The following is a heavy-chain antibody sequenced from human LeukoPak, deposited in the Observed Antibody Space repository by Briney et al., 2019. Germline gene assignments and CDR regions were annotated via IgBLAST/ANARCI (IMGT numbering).Heavy chain of an antibody. V-gene: IGHV1-2*02. D-gene: IGHD6-13*01. CDR1: GYTFTGYY. CDR2: INPNSGGT. CDR3: ARVRSSSWYLRWFSPPLEY. J-gene: IGHJ4*02. Sequence: ASVKVSCKASGYTFTGYYMHWVRQAPGQGLEWMGWINPNSGGTNYAQNYQGSVTMTRDTSISTAYMELIRLRSATTAASSRARVRSSSWYLRWFSPPLEYWGQGTLVTVSS.